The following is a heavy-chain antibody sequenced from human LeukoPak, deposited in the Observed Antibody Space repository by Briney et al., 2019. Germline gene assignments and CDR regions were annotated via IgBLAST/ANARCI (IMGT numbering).Heavy chain of an antibody. J-gene: IGHJ4*02. CDR3: AKDYSGSYYGGDY. Sequence: GGSLRLSCAASGFTFSSYSMNWVRQAPGKGLEWVSSISSSSSYIYYADSVKGRFTISRDNAKNSLYLQMNSLRTEDIALYYCAKDYSGSYYGGDYWGQGTLVTVSS. CDR1: GFTFSSYS. CDR2: ISSSSSYI. V-gene: IGHV3-21*04. D-gene: IGHD1-26*01.